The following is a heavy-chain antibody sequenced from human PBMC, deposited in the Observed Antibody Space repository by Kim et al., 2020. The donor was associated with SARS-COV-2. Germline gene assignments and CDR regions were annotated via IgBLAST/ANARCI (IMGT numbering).Heavy chain of an antibody. Sequence: SETLSLTCTVSGGSISSSSYYWGWIRQPPGKGLEWIGSIYYSGSTYYNPSLKSRVTISVDTSKNQFSLKLSSVTAADTAVYYCARHVLRFLEWSNWFDPWGQGTLVNVSS. CDR2: IYYSGST. CDR3: ARHVLRFLEWSNWFDP. J-gene: IGHJ5*02. CDR1: GGSISSSSYY. D-gene: IGHD3-3*01. V-gene: IGHV4-39*01.